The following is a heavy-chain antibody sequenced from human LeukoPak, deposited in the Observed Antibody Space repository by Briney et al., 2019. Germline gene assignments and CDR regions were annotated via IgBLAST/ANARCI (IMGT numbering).Heavy chain of an antibody. D-gene: IGHD5-24*01. V-gene: IGHV1-46*03. CDR1: GYTFTTYY. Sequence: GASVKVSCKASGYTFTTYYMHWVRQAPGQGLQWMGIINPSGGSTSYAQKFQGTVTMTRDTSTSTVYMELSSLRSDDTAIYYFPRSVKMPTIVHWGQGTLVTVS. J-gene: IGHJ4*02. CDR3: PRSVKMPTIVH. CDR2: INPSGGST.